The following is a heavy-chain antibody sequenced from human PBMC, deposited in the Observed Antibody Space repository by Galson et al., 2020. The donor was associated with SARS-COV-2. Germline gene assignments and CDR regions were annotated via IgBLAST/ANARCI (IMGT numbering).Heavy chain of an antibody. CDR3: ARERSYGYSYYYGMDV. V-gene: IGHV3-48*03. CDR1: GFTFSSSE. CDR2: ISSSGSSI. Sequence: GASLKISRAASGFTFSSSEMHWVRQAPGKGKARASYISSSGSSIYYADSVNGRFTITRDNAENSLYLQMNSLRAEDTAVYYCARERSYGYSYYYGMDVWGQGTTVTVSS. J-gene: IGHJ6*02. D-gene: IGHD5-18*01.